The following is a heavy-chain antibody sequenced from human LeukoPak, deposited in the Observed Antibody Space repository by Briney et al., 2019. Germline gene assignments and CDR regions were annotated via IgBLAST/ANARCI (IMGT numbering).Heavy chain of an antibody. V-gene: IGHV4-59*01. Sequence: SETLSLTCTVSAGSINNYYWSWVRQPPGKGLEWIGYIYYSGSTNYNPSLKSRVTISVDTSKKQVSLNLSSVTAADTAVYYCARVAARYVGMDVWGQGTTVTVSS. CDR1: AGSINNYY. CDR3: ARVAARYVGMDV. CDR2: IYYSGST. D-gene: IGHD6-6*01. J-gene: IGHJ6*02.